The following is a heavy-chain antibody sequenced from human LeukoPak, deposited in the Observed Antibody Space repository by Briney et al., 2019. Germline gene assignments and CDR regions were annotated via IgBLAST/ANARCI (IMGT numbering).Heavy chain of an antibody. CDR1: GFTFSSYS. Sequence: GGSLRLSCAASGFTFSSYSMNWVRQAPGKGLEWVSVIYSGGSTYYADSVKGRFTISRDNSKNTLYLQMNSLRAEDTAVYYCARDGGGWYNDYWGQGTLVTVSS. J-gene: IGHJ4*02. D-gene: IGHD6-19*01. CDR3: ARDGGGWYNDY. CDR2: IYSGGST. V-gene: IGHV3-53*01.